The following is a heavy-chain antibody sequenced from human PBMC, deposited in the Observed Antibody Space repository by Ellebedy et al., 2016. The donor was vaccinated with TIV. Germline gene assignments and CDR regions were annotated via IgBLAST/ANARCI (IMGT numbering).Heavy chain of an antibody. CDR3: AGYYDSSGYQFDY. Sequence: SETLSLXXTVSGGSISSGGYYWSWIRQHPGKGLEWIGYIYYSGSTYYNPSLKSRVTISVDTSKNQFSLKLSSVTAADTAVYYCAGYYDSSGYQFDYWGQGTLVTVSS. CDR2: IYYSGST. J-gene: IGHJ4*02. CDR1: GGSISSGGYY. D-gene: IGHD3-22*01. V-gene: IGHV4-31*03.